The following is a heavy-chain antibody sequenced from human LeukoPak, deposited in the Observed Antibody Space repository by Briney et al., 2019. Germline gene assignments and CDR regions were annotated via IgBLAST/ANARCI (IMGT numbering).Heavy chain of an antibody. CDR3: AKVGGGWEGWFDP. CDR1: RFTFDDYA. CDR2: ISWNSGSI. Sequence: GGSLRLSCAASRFTFDDYAMHWVRQAPRKGLEWVSGISWNSGSIGYADSVKGRFTISRDNAKNSLYLQMNSLRAEDTALYYCAKVGGGWEGWFDPWGQGTLVTVSS. D-gene: IGHD2-15*01. V-gene: IGHV3-9*01. J-gene: IGHJ5*02.